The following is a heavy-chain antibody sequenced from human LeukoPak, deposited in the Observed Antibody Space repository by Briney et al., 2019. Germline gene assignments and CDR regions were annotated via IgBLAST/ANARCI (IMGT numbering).Heavy chain of an antibody. V-gene: IGHV4-38-2*01. J-gene: IGHJ6*03. CDR2: IFDCGIA. CDR3: ARAGFGTAYNRFYYYMDV. D-gene: IGHD3-16*01. CDR1: NYPITSDYY. Sequence: SETLSLTCEVSNYPITSDYYWVWIRQPPGQGLEWIGQIFDCGIAHYNPSLKSRVTMSVDTSRSQFSVNLNSVTAADTAVYYCARAGFGTAYNRFYYYMDVWGKGTTVTVSS.